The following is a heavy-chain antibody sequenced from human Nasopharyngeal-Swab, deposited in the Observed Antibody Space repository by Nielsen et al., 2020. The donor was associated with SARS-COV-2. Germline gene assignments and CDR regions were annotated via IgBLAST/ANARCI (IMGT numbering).Heavy chain of an antibody. CDR1: GASVSSNRAA. CDR2: AYYRSTWYH. V-gene: IGHV6-1*01. J-gene: IGHJ4*02. Sequence: SETLSLTCAISGASVSSNRAAWHWIRQSPSRGLEWLGRAYYRSTWYHDYAVSVQGRVSINPDTSKNLFSLQLNSVTPDDTAVYYCARGSHNSGWFWGRGTLVTVSS. D-gene: IGHD6-19*01. CDR3: ARGSHNSGWF.